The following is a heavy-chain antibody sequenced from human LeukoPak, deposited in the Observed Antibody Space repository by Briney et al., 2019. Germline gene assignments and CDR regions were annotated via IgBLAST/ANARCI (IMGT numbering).Heavy chain of an antibody. J-gene: IGHJ4*02. V-gene: IGHV1-24*01. D-gene: IGHD6-6*01. CDR2: FDPEDGET. CDR3: AKGQLVGFPTTFVY. Sequence: ASVKVSCKVSGYTLTELSMHWVRQAPGKGLEWMGGFDPEDGETIYAQKFQGRVTMTEDTSTDTAYMELSSLRSEDTAVYYCAKGQLVGFPTTFVYWGQGTLVTVSS. CDR1: GYTLTELS.